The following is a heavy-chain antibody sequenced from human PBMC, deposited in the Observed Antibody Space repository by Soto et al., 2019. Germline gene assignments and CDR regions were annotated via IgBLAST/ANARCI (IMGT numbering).Heavy chain of an antibody. V-gene: IGHV1-18*01. CDR1: GYTFTSYG. J-gene: IGHJ6*02. CDR3: ARGGYYDSSGSRNYHYYGMNV. CDR2: ISPYDGYT. Sequence: ASVKVYCKASGYTFTSYGINWVRQAPGQGLEWLGWISPYDGYTNYAQILQGRVYMTTDTSTKTAYMELRSLRSDDTAMYYCARGGYYDSSGSRNYHYYGMNVWGQGTTVTVSS. D-gene: IGHD3-22*01.